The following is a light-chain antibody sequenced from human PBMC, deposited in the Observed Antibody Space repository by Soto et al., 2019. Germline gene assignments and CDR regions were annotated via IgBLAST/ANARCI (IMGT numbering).Light chain of an antibody. V-gene: IGKV1-5*01. CDR1: QSISSW. CDR2: DAS. CDR3: QQYNSYSGWT. Sequence: DIQMTQSPSTLSASVGDRVTITCRASQSISSWLAWYQQKPGKAPKLLIYDASSLESGVPSRFSGSGSGTEFILTISSLQPDDFATYYCQQYNSYSGWTFGQGTKVEIK. J-gene: IGKJ1*01.